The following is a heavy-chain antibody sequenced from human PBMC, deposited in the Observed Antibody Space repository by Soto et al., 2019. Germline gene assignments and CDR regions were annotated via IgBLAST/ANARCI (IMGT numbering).Heavy chain of an antibody. D-gene: IGHD5-18*01. CDR1: GGSISSGDYY. CDR3: AREDRYSYGLFDY. Sequence: QVQLQESGPGLVKPSQTLSLTCTVSGGSISSGDYYWSWIRQPPGKGLEWIGYIYYSGSTYYNPALKSRVTISVDTSKNQFSLKLSSVTAADTAVYYCAREDRYSYGLFDYWGQGTLVTVSS. CDR2: IYYSGST. V-gene: IGHV4-30-4*01. J-gene: IGHJ4*02.